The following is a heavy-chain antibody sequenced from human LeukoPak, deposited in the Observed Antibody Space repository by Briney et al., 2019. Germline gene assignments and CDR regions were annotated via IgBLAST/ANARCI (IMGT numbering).Heavy chain of an antibody. CDR1: DGSISSSSYY. J-gene: IGHJ3*02. Sequence: ASETLSLTCTVSDGSISSSSYYWGWIRQPPGKGLEWIGSIYYSGSTYYNPSLKSRVTISVDTSKNQFSLKLSSVTAADTAVYYCARPDSSGYYYDAFDIWGQGTMVTVSS. CDR2: IYYSGST. V-gene: IGHV4-39*01. D-gene: IGHD3-22*01. CDR3: ARPDSSGYYYDAFDI.